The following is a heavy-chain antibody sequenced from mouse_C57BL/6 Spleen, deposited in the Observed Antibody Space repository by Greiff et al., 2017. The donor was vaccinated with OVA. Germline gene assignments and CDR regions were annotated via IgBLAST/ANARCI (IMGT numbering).Heavy chain of an antibody. CDR1: GYTFTSYG. V-gene: IGHV1-81*01. CDR3: ARGGSYYYGSSSYWYFEV. Sequence: VQLQQSGAELARPGASVKLSCKASGYTFTSYGISWVKQRTGQGLEWIGEIYPRSGNTYYNEKFKGKATLTADKSSSTAYMELRSLTSEDSAVYFCARGGSYYYGSSSYWYFEVWGTGTTVTVSS. D-gene: IGHD1-1*01. CDR2: IYPRSGNT. J-gene: IGHJ1*03.